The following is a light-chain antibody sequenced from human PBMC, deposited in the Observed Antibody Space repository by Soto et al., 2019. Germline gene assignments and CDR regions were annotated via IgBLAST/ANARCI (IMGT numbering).Light chain of an antibody. CDR1: QGIGVY. CDR2: AAS. CDR3: QKYNSAPLT. Sequence: DIQMTQSPSSVSASLGDRVTITCRASQGIGVYLAWFQQKPGNVPKLLIYAASTLQSGDPSRFSGSGSGTDFTLTISSLQPEDVATYYCQKYNSAPLTFGGGTKVEIK. V-gene: IGKV1-27*01. J-gene: IGKJ4*01.